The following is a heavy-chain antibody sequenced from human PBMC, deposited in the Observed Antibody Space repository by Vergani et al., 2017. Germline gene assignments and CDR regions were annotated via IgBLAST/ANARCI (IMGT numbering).Heavy chain of an antibody. J-gene: IGHJ3*02. V-gene: IGHV3-9*01. CDR1: GFTFDDYA. Sequence: EVQLVESGGGLVQPGRSLRLSCTASGFTFDDYAMHWVRQAPGKGLEWVSGISWNSGSIGYADSVKGRFTISRDNAKKSLYLQMNSLRAEDTALYYCAKDIGWGVREKAFDIWGQGTMVTVSS. CDR3: AKDIGWGVREKAFDI. CDR2: ISWNSGSI. D-gene: IGHD6-19*01.